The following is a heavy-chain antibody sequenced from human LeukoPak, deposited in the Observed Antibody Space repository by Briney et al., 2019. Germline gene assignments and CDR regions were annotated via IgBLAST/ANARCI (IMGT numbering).Heavy chain of an antibody. CDR1: GGTFSSYA. J-gene: IGHJ4*02. Sequence: ASVKVSCKASGGTFSSYAISWVRQAPGQGLEWMGGIIPIFGTANYAQKFQGRVTITADKSTSTAYMELRSLKSDDTAVYYCARDGPDYGDYINFDYWGQGTLVTVSS. V-gene: IGHV1-69*06. D-gene: IGHD4-17*01. CDR2: IIPIFGTA. CDR3: ARDGPDYGDYINFDY.